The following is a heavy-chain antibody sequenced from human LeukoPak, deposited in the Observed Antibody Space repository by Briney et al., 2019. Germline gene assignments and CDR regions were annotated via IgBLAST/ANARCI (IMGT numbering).Heavy chain of an antibody. V-gene: IGHV3-53*01. D-gene: IGHD3-10*01. J-gene: IGHJ4*02. CDR1: GFTVSSNY. Sequence: PGGSLRLSCAVSGFTVSSNYMSWVRQAPGKGLEWVSVIYSGGSTYYADSVKGRFTISRDNSKNTLYLQMNSLRAEDTAVYYCARSDSGSYDYWGQGTLVTVSS. CDR2: IYSGGST. CDR3: ARSDSGSYDY.